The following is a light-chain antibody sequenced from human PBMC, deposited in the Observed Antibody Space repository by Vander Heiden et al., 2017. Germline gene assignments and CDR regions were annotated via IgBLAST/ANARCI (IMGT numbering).Light chain of an antibody. Sequence: EIVMTQSPATLSVSPGERATLSCRASQSVSSNFAWYQQKPGQAPRLLLYGASTRATGIPARFSGSGSGTEFTLTISSLQSEDFAVYYCQQYNNWPRTFGQGTKLEIK. CDR3: QQYNNWPRT. J-gene: IGKJ2*02. CDR2: GAS. CDR1: QSVSSN. V-gene: IGKV3-15*01.